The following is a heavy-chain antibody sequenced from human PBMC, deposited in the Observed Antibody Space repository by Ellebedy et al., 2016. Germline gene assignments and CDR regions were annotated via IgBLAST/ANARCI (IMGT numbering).Heavy chain of an antibody. CDR2: IYYSGST. CDR1: GGSISSSSYY. Sequence: SETLSLTXTVSGGSISSSSYYWGWIRQPPGKGLEWIGYIYYSGSTNYNPSLKSRVTISVDTSKNQFSLKLSSVTAADTAVYYCARHSLWTKTPFDYWGQGTLVTVSS. D-gene: IGHD3-10*01. V-gene: IGHV4-61*05. CDR3: ARHSLWTKTPFDY. J-gene: IGHJ4*02.